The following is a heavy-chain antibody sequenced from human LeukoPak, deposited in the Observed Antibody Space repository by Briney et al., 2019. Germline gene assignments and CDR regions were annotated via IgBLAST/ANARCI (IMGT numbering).Heavy chain of an antibody. CDR3: ARDSIVGAYYFDY. CDR1: GFTFSSYW. D-gene: IGHD1-26*01. V-gene: IGHV3-7*01. J-gene: IGHJ4*02. Sequence: PGGSLRLSCAASGFTFSSYWMSWVRQAPGKGLEWVANIKQDGSEKYYVDSVKGRFTISRDNAKNSLYLQMNSLRAEDTAVYSCARDSIVGAYYFDYWGQGTLVTVSS. CDR2: IKQDGSEK.